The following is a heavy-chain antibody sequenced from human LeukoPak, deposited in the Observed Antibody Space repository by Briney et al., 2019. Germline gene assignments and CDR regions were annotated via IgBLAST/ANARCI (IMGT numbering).Heavy chain of an antibody. CDR2: IYYSGST. V-gene: IGHV4-59*12. CDR1: GGSISSYY. D-gene: IGHD4-11*01. J-gene: IGHJ4*02. CDR3: ARATRGRDDFDY. Sequence: PSETLSLTCTVSGGSISSYYWSWIRQPPGKGLEWIGYIYYSGSTNYNPSLKSRVTISVDTSKNQFSLKLSSVTAADTAVYYCARATRGRDDFDYWGQGTLVTVSS.